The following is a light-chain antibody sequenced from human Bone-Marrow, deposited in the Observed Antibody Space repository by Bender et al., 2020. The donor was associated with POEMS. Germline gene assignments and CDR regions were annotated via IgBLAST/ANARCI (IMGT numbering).Light chain of an antibody. CDR1: SSNIGSNS. V-gene: IGLV1-47*01. CDR2: SNN. Sequence: QSVLTQPPSASGTPGQRVNISCSGSSSNIGSNSVYWYQQLPGTAPKLLIYSNNQRPSGVPDRFAGSKSGTASTLAISGLRSEDEDDYYCAVWDDSLSSPGFGGGTTVTVL. J-gene: IGLJ3*02. CDR3: AVWDDSLSSPG.